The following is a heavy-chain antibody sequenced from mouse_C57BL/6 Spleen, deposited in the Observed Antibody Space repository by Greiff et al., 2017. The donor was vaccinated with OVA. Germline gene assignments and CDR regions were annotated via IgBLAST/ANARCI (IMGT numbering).Heavy chain of an antibody. V-gene: IGHV2-2*01. D-gene: IGHD2-4*01. J-gene: IGHJ4*01. CDR2: IWSGGST. Sequence: VQRVESGPGLVQPSQSLSITCTVSGFSLTSYGVHWVRQSPGKGLEWLGVIWSGGSTDYNAAFISRLSISKDNSKSQVFFKMNSLQADDTAIYYCARKEVYYDYGGNIYYAMDYWGQGTSVTVSS. CDR1: GFSLTSYG. CDR3: ARKEVYYDYGGNIYYAMDY.